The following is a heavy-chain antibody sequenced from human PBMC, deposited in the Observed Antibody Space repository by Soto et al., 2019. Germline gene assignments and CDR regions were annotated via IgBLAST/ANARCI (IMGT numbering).Heavy chain of an antibody. D-gene: IGHD3-22*01. J-gene: IGHJ4*02. CDR2: ISYTTSRK. CDR1: GFSFSSSS. Sequence: SGGSLRLSCTASGFSFSSSSMNWLRQAPGKGLEWISYISYTTSRKYYADSVKGRFTISRDNAKNSLYLQMNSLTVEDTAIYYCARDLGNYDSSGYSDYWGLGTQVTVSS. V-gene: IGHV3-48*04. CDR3: ARDLGNYDSSGYSDY.